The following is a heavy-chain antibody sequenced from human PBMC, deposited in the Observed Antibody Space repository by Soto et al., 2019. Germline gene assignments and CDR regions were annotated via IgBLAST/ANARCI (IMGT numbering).Heavy chain of an antibody. Sequence: QVQLVQSGAEVKKPGASVKISCKASGYTFTSYYMHWVRQAPGQGLEWMGIINPSGGSTNYAQKHAARVAMTRDTSTSTAYMELNSLRSEDTAVYYCARPPYPGCINAVCYPLDYWGQGTLVTVSS. CDR3: ARPPYPGCINAVCYPLDY. CDR1: GYTFTSYY. J-gene: IGHJ4*02. D-gene: IGHD2-8*01. CDR2: INPSGGST. V-gene: IGHV1-46*01.